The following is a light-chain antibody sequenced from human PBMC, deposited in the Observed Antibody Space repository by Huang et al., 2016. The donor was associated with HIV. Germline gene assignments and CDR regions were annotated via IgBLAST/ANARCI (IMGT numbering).Light chain of an antibody. CDR1: QSVGSN. V-gene: IGKV3-15*01. Sequence: EIVMTQSPATLSVSPGERATVSCRASQSVGSNLAWHHHIPGQPPRLLIYGAATRATGIPARFSGSGSETEFTLTISSLQSEDFAVYYCQQYNNWPLTFGGGTKVEIK. J-gene: IGKJ4*01. CDR3: QQYNNWPLT. CDR2: GAA.